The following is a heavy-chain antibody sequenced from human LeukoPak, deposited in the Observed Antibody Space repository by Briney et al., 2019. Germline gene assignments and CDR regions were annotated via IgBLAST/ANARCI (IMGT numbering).Heavy chain of an antibody. D-gene: IGHD3-10*01. CDR3: AKDTALTLGNGMDV. Sequence: GGSLRLSCAASGFTFSSYAMSWVRQAPGKGREWVSAISGSGGSTYYADSVKGRFTISRDNSKNTLYLQMNSLRAEDTAVYYCAKDTALTLGNGMDVWGQGTTVTVSS. J-gene: IGHJ6*02. V-gene: IGHV3-23*01. CDR1: GFTFSSYA. CDR2: ISGSGGST.